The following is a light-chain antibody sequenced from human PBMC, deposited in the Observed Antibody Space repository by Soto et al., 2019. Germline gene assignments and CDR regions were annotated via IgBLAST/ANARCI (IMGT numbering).Light chain of an antibody. CDR2: DAS. Sequence: DIRMTQSPSTLSASVGDRVTITCRASQSISTWLAWYQQRPGRAPKLLIYDASSLESGVPSRFSGSGSETEFTLTISSLQPDDFATYYCQQYHSYPNTFGQGTKLEIK. CDR1: QSISTW. CDR3: QQYHSYPNT. J-gene: IGKJ2*01. V-gene: IGKV1-5*01.